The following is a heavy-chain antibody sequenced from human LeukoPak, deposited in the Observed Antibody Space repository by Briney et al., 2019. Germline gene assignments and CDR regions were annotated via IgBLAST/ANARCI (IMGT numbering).Heavy chain of an antibody. J-gene: IGHJ6*04. Sequence: SVKVSCKASGGTFSSYAISWVRQAPGQGLEWMGGIIPIFGTANYAQKFHGRVTITADESTSTAYMELSSLRSEDTAVYYCARLYGGSGSYPYYGMDVWGKGTTVTVSS. CDR2: IIPIFGTA. CDR3: ARLYGGSGSYPYYGMDV. D-gene: IGHD3-10*01. V-gene: IGHV1-69*01. CDR1: GGTFSSYA.